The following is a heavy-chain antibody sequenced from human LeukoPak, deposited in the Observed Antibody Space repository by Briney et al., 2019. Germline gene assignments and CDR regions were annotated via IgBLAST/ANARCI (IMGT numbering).Heavy chain of an antibody. V-gene: IGHV3-21*01. CDR2: ISSSGSYI. Sequence: GGSLRLSCAASGFTFSSYSMTWVRQVPGKGLEWVSSISSSGSYINYADSVKGRVTISRDNANNSLFLQMNSLRAEDTAVYYCARGQTGYYDSSGYYYVYWGQGTLVTVSS. CDR1: GFTFSSYS. J-gene: IGHJ4*02. CDR3: ARGQTGYYDSSGYYYVY. D-gene: IGHD3-22*01.